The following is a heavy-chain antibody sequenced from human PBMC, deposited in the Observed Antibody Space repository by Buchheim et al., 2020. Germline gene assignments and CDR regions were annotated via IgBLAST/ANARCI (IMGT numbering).Heavy chain of an antibody. CDR2: ISYDGSHK. V-gene: IGHV3-30*18. J-gene: IGHJ4*02. Sequence: QVQLVESGGGVVQPGRSLRLSCAASGFTFSRYHMHWVRQAPGKGLEWLAVISYDGSHKYYADSVKGRFTISRDNSKNTLYLQMYSLRAEDTAVYYCAKDRSYCSGGSCPNYFDYWGQGTL. CDR1: GFTFSRYH. D-gene: IGHD2-15*01. CDR3: AKDRSYCSGGSCPNYFDY.